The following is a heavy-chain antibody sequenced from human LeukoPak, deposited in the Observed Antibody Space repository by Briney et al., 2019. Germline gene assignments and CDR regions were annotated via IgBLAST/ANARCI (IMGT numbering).Heavy chain of an antibody. CDR1: GGSISSSSYY. V-gene: IGHV4-39*01. CDR2: IYYSGST. J-gene: IGHJ6*02. Sequence: SETLSLTCTVSGGSISSSSYYWGWIRQPPGKGLEWTGSIYYSGSTYYNPSLKSRVTISVDTSKNQFSLKLSSVTAADTAVYYCARRPLKYNYYYGMDVWGQGTTVTVSS. CDR3: ARRPLKYNYYYGMDV.